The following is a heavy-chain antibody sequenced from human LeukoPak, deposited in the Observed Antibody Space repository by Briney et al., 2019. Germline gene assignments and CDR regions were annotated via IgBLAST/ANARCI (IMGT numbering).Heavy chain of an antibody. Sequence: PSETLSLTCTVSGDSVRTYCWSWIRQPVGAGLEWIGRMYTNGVTNYNPPVSSRVTMSVDTSRNQFSLKLTSVTAADTAVYYCARETNNSGWNIDYWGQGILVTVSS. J-gene: IGHJ4*02. CDR2: MYTNGVT. CDR1: GDSVRTYC. D-gene: IGHD6-19*01. V-gene: IGHV4-4*07. CDR3: ARETNNSGWNIDY.